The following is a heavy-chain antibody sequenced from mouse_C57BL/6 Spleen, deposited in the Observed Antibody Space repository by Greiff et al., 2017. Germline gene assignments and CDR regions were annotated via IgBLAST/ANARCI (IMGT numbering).Heavy chain of an antibody. CDR2: ISSGSSTI. D-gene: IGHD2-5*01. V-gene: IGHV5-17*01. Sequence: EVMLVESGGGLVKPGGSLKLSCAASGFTFSDYGMHWVRQAPEKGLEWVAYISSGSSTIYYADTVKGRFTISRDNAKNTLFLQMTSLRSEDTAMYYCARGSNSYYYAMDYWGQGTSVTVSS. J-gene: IGHJ4*01. CDR3: ARGSNSYYYAMDY. CDR1: GFTFSDYG.